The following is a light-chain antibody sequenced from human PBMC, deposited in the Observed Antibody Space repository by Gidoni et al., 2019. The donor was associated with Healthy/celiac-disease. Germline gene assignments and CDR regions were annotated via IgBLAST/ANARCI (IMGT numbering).Light chain of an antibody. CDR2: DVS. CDR1: SSDVGGYNY. V-gene: IGLV2-14*03. CDR3: SSYTSSSTWV. J-gene: IGLJ3*02. Sequence: QSALTQPASVSGSPGQSITISCTGTSSDVGGYNYVSWYQQHPGKAPKLMIYDVSNRPSGVSNRFSGSKSGNTASLTISGLQAEVEADYYCSSYTSSSTWVFGGGTKLTV.